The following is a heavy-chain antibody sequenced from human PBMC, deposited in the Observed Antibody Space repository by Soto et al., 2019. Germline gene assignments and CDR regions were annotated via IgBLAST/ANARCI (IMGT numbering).Heavy chain of an antibody. CDR2: IIPIFGTA. CDR1: GGTFSSYA. V-gene: IGHV1-69*13. J-gene: IGHJ5*02. CDR3: ARDSGGSYYWFDP. Sequence: SVKVSCKASGGTFSSYAISWVRQAPGQGLEWMGGIIPIFGTANYAQKFQGRVTITADESTSTSYMELSSLRSEDTAVYYCARDSGGSYYWFDPWGQGTLVTVSS. D-gene: IGHD1-26*01.